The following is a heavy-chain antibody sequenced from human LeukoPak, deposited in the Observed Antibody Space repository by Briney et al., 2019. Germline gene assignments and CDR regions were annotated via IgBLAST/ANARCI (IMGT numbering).Heavy chain of an antibody. D-gene: IGHD5-18*01. CDR3: ARLPRRGYSYGYDY. CDR2: INHSGST. Sequence: SETLSLTCAVYGGSFSGYYWSWIRQPPGKGLEWIGEINHSGSTNYNPSLKSRVTISVDTSKNQFSLKLSSVTAADTAVYYCARLPRRGYSYGYDYWGQGTLVTVSS. J-gene: IGHJ4*02. V-gene: IGHV4-34*01. CDR1: GGSFSGYY.